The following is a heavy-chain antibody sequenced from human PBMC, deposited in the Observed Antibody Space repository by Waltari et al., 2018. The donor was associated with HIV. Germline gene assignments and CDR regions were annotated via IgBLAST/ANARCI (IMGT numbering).Heavy chain of an antibody. D-gene: IGHD1-20*01. CDR1: GYTLTELS. V-gene: IGHV1-24*01. CDR2: FDPEDGET. Sequence: QVQLVQSGAEVKKPGASVKVSCKVSGYTLTELSMHWVRQAPGKGLEWMGGFDPEDGETIYAQKCQGRVTRTDDTSTDTAYMELSSLRSEDTAVYYCATAPPRGITGTEEAFDIWGQGTMVTVSS. J-gene: IGHJ3*02. CDR3: ATAPPRGITGTEEAFDI.